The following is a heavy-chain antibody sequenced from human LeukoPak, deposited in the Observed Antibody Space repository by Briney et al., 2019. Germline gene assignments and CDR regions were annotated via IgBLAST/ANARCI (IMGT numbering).Heavy chain of an antibody. J-gene: IGHJ4*02. CDR2: IRKKANKYTT. CDR1: GFTVSSNY. V-gene: IGHV3-72*01. CDR3: VRDGGRSSPFDY. Sequence: GGSLRLSCAAPGFTVSSNYMSWVRLAPGKGLEWLGRIRKKANKYTTEYAASVKGRFTISRDDSKNSLYLQMNSLKIEDTAVYYYVRDGGRSSPFDYWGQGTLVTVSS. D-gene: IGHD3-16*01.